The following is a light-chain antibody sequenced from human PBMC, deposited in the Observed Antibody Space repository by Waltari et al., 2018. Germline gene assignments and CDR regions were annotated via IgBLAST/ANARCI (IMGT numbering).Light chain of an antibody. Sequence: QSVLTQAPSASGTPGQRVTVSCPGSSSNVGNNFVSWYQHLPGPAPKLLIFKNNQRPSGVPDRFSGSRSGTTASLAISGLRSEDEAAYYCATWDDTLRGPVFGGGTKLTVL. J-gene: IGLJ2*01. V-gene: IGLV1-47*01. CDR3: ATWDDTLRGPV. CDR1: SSNVGNNF. CDR2: KNN.